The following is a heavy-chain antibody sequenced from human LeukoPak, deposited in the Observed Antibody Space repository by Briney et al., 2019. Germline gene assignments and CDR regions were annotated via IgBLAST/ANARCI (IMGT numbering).Heavy chain of an antibody. CDR1: GYTFTSYD. Sequence: GASVKVSCKASGYTFTSYDINWVRQATGQGLEWMGWMNPNSGNTGYAQKFQGRVTITRDTSISTAYMELSRLRSDDTAVYYCARAIWNYVDYWGQGTLVTVSS. J-gene: IGHJ4*02. V-gene: IGHV1-8*03. CDR2: MNPNSGNT. D-gene: IGHD1-1*01. CDR3: ARAIWNYVDY.